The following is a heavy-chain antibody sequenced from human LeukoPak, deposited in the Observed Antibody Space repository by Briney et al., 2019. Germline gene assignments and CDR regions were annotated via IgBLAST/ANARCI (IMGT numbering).Heavy chain of an antibody. Sequence: PGGSLRLSCAASGFTFSSYSMNWVRQAPGKGLEWVAVISYDGSNKYYADSVKGRFTISRDNAKNSLYLQMNSLRAEDTAVYYCAREHDYGDPGLDYWGQGTLVTVSS. CDR2: ISYDGSNK. CDR1: GFTFSSYS. J-gene: IGHJ4*02. CDR3: AREHDYGDPGLDY. D-gene: IGHD4-17*01. V-gene: IGHV3-30*03.